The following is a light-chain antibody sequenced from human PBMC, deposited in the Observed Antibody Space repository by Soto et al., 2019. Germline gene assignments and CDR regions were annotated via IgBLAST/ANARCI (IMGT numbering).Light chain of an antibody. V-gene: IGLV2-23*01. J-gene: IGLJ1*01. CDR3: CSYASSPYV. Sequence: QSVLTQPASVSGGPGQSITISCTGSSSDVGSYNLVSWYQQHPGKAPKLMIYEGNPRPSGISTRFSASKSGNTASLTISGLHAEDEADYYCCSYASSPYVFGTGTKVTVL. CDR2: EGN. CDR1: SSDVGSYNL.